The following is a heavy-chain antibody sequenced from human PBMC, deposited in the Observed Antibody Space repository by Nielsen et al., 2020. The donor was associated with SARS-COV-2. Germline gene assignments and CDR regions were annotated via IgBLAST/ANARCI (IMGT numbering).Heavy chain of an antibody. Sequence: SETLSLTCTVSGASISNSYWSWIRQPPGKGLEWIGYVYYSGDTKYSPSLKSRVTLSVDTSKNQVSLKLNSVTAADTAVYYCAADRDYGDYGRFDYWGQGTLVTVSS. V-gene: IGHV4-59*03. CDR3: AADRDYGDYGRFDY. J-gene: IGHJ4*02. CDR1: GASISNSY. D-gene: IGHD4-17*01. CDR2: VYYSGDT.